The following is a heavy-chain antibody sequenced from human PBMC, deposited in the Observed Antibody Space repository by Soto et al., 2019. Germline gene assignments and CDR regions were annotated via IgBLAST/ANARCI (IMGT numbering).Heavy chain of an antibody. CDR1: GFTFSSYA. CDR2: ISGSGGST. Sequence: VGSLRLSCAASGFTFSSYAMGWVRQPPGKGLEWVSAISGSGGSTYYADSVKGRFTISRDNSKNTLYLQMNSLRAEDTAVYYCAKDATMVVVPFSDYWGQGTLVTVSS. V-gene: IGHV3-23*01. CDR3: AKDATMVVVPFSDY. J-gene: IGHJ4*02. D-gene: IGHD3-22*01.